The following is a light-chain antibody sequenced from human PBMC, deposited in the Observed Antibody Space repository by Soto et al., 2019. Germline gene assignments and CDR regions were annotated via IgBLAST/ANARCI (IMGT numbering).Light chain of an antibody. V-gene: IGKV1-33*01. CDR2: DAS. CDR1: QGIDMF. CDR3: RQYVNLSLS. Sequence: IQMTQTPSSLSASVGDRVTITCQASQGIDMFLNWFQQKPGKAPKLLIYDASNLETGVPSRFSGSGSGSDFTFTINNLQPEDIATYYCRQYVNLSLSFGQGTRLDI. J-gene: IGKJ5*01.